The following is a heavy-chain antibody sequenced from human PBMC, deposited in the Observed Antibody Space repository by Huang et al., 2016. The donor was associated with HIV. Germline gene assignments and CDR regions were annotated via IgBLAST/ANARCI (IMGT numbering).Heavy chain of an antibody. CDR3: ATKTAGMDI. D-gene: IGHD1-7*01. Sequence: VESGGRSVQPGGSIKLSCVGSTFTFGAYWMSWVRQPPGKGLEGVANSKQDESEKYYVDSGKGRFNISRDNARKVLFLEMDDLRVEDTAIYFCATKTAGMDIWGQGTTVTVSS. J-gene: IGHJ6*02. CDR1: TFTFGAYW. V-gene: IGHV3-7*01. CDR2: SKQDESEK.